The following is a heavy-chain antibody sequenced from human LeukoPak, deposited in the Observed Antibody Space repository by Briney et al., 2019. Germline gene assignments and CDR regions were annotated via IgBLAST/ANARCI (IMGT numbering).Heavy chain of an antibody. V-gene: IGHV4-34*01. J-gene: IGHJ6*03. CDR3: ARGPLRRGESSGWYGNYYYYYMDV. CDR1: GGSFSGYY. D-gene: IGHD6-19*01. Sequence: PSETLSLTCAVYGGSFSGYYWSWIRQPPGKGPEWIGEINHSGSTNYNPSLKSRVTISVDTSKNQFSLKLSSVTAADTAVYYCARGPLRRGESSGWYGNYYYYYMDVWGKGTTVTVSS. CDR2: INHSGST.